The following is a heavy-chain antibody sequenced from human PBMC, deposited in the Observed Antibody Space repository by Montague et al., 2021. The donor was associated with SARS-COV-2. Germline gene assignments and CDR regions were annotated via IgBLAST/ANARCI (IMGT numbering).Heavy chain of an antibody. CDR3: ARLVVPAARYYYYYYMDV. D-gene: IGHD2-2*01. J-gene: IGHJ6*03. CDR1: GGSISSSSYY. V-gene: IGHV4-39*07. CDR2: IYYSGST. Sequence: SETLSLTCTVSGGSISSSSYYWGWIRQPPGKGLEWIGSIYYSGSTYYNPSLKSRVTISVDTSKNQFSLKLSSVTAADTAVYYCARLVVPAARYYYYYYMDVWGKGTTVTVSS.